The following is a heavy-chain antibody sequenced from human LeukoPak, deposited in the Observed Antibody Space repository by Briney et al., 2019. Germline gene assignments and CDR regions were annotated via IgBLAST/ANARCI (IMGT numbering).Heavy chain of an antibody. D-gene: IGHD1-7*01. V-gene: IGHV3-21*01. Sequence: GGSLRLSCAASGFTFSSCSMTWVRQAPGKGLDWVSSISSSSSHIYYADSVKGRFTISRDNAKTSLYLQMNSLRAEDPALYYCARECVGNSDFDYWGQGTLVTVSS. CDR1: GFTFSSCS. CDR2: ISSSSSHI. CDR3: ARECVGNSDFDY. J-gene: IGHJ4*02.